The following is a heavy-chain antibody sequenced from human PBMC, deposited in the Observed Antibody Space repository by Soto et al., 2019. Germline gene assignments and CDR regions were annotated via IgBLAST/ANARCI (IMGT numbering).Heavy chain of an antibody. CDR1: GINLSNAW. J-gene: IGHJ3*02. D-gene: IGHD1-1*01. CDR2: IRSKGDGGAT. Sequence: EVQLAESGGGLVEPGGSLRLSCAGSGINLSNAWMNWVRQAAGKGLEWVGRIRSKGDGGATEYAAPVKGRFTFSRDDSENTLFLQMSALNPEDTGVYFCTSTRPGTNVFDIWGPGTMVIVSS. CDR3: TSTRPGTNVFDI. V-gene: IGHV3-15*01.